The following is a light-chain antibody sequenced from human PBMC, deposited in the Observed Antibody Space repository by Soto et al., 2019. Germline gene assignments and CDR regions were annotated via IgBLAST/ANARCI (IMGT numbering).Light chain of an antibody. Sequence: DIQMTQSPSSLSASVGDRVTITCRASQSISTYLNWYQQKPGKAPKLLIFAASSLQSGVPSRFSGSGSGTDFTLTISSLQPEDFATYYCQQSSSTLKPFGQWTKEEVK. CDR2: AAS. V-gene: IGKV1-39*01. CDR3: QQSSSTLKP. J-gene: IGKJ1*01. CDR1: QSISTY.